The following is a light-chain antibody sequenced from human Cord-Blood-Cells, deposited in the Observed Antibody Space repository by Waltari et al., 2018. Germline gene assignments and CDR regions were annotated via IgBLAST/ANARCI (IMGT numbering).Light chain of an antibody. Sequence: DIQMTQSPSSLSASVGDRVTITCRASQSISSYLNWYQQKPGKAPKLLIYAASSLQSGVPSRFSGSGSGTDFTLTISSLQPEDFATYYCQQRSNWPTFGQGTRLEIK. CDR1: QSISSY. CDR3: QQRSNWPT. CDR2: AAS. J-gene: IGKJ5*01. V-gene: IGKV1-39*01.